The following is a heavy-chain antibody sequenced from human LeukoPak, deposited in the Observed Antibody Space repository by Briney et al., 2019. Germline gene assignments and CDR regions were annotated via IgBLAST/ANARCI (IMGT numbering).Heavy chain of an antibody. CDR1: RYSISSGYY. CDR2: IYHIGST. J-gene: IGHJ4*02. Sequence: SETLSLTCAVSRYSISSGYYSGWIRHPPGKGLEWIGSIYHIGSTYYNPTLKSRVTISVDTSKHQCSLKLSSVTAADTAVYYCASPFSEYQLKDYWGRETLVTVPS. D-gene: IGHD2-2*01. CDR3: ASPFSEYQLKDY. V-gene: IGHV4-38-2*01.